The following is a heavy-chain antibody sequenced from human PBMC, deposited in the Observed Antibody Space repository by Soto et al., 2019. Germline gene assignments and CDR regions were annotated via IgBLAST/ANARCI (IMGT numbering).Heavy chain of an antibody. V-gene: IGHV3-23*01. CDR3: AKDRGYYGSGSIGDFDY. CDR1: GFTFSSYA. J-gene: IGHJ4*02. Sequence: EVQLLESGGGLVQPGGSLRLSCAASGFTFSSYAMSWVRQAQGKGLEWVSAISGSGGSTYYADSVKGRFTISRDNSKNTLYLQMNSLRAEDTAVYYCAKDRGYYGSGSIGDFDYWGQGTLVTVSS. CDR2: ISGSGGST. D-gene: IGHD3-10*01.